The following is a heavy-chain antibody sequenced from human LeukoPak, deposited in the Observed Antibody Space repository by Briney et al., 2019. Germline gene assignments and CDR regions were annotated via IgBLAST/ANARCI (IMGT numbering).Heavy chain of an antibody. CDR2: IYHSGST. CDR3: ARVGNDYDSSGLWDPFDY. J-gene: IGHJ4*02. Sequence: SETLSLTCAVSGGSISSSNWWSWVRQPPGKGLEWIGEIYHSGSTNYNPSLKGRVTISVDKSKNQFSLKLSSVTAADTAVYYCARVGNDYDSSGLWDPFDYWGQGTLVTVSS. CDR1: GGSISSSNW. D-gene: IGHD3-22*01. V-gene: IGHV4-4*02.